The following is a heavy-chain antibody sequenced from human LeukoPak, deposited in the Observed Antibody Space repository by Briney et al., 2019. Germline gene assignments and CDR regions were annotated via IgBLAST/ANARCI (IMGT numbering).Heavy chain of an antibody. D-gene: IGHD5-24*01. CDR1: GCSIGSRPYS. Sequence: PSETLSLTCTFPGCSIGSRPYSSGWIRQPPGKGLERLGSFYYSRSTYYKPSLKSRVTISVDTSKNQFSLKLRSVTAADTAVYYCARGRRDGYNLEYFDKWGQGTLVTVSS. V-gene: IGHV4-39*01. CDR2: FYYSRST. J-gene: IGHJ4*02. CDR3: ARGRRDGYNLEYFDK.